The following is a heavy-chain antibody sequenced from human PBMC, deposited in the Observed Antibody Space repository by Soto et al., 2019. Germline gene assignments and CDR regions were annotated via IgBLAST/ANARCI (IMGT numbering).Heavy chain of an antibody. J-gene: IGHJ4*02. CDR3: ARDRALRRFDS. CDR1: GDDFRNNA. Sequence: QVQLVQSGAEVKKPGSSVKVSCKASGDDFRNNAISWVRQAPGQGLEWMGTILPVLGTTNYAQNFKGRVTFTTDDSAGTAYMELRGLRSDDTGGYYCARDRALRRFDSWGQGTLNTVYS. D-gene: IGHD2-8*01. CDR2: ILPVLGTT. V-gene: IGHV1-69*18.